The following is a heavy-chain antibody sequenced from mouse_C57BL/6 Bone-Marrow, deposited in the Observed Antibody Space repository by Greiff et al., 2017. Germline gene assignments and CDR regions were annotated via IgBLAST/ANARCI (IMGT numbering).Heavy chain of an antibody. CDR1: GFTFSDYY. Sequence: EVKLVESGGGLVQPGGSLKLSCAASGFTFSDYYMYWVRQTPEKSLEWVAYISNAGGCTYYPDTVQGRFTISRDNATNTLYLQMSRLKSEDTAMYYCARRVFYYAMDYWGQGNSDTVSA. CDR2: ISNAGGCT. CDR3: ARRVFYYAMDY. V-gene: IGHV5-12*01. J-gene: IGHJ4*01.